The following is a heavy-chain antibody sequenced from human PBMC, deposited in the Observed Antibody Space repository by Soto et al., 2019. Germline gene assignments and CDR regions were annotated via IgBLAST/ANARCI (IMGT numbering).Heavy chain of an antibody. D-gene: IGHD6-13*01. CDR3: VKVEAAAGRGFHP. CDR1: GFTFGNYA. Sequence: EAQLVQSGGGLVQPGGSVTLSCAAYGFTFGNYAMTWVRQAPGKGLEWVSTITGTGGTTFHADSVKGRFTISRDNSKNTVSLHMTSLRRDDTATYYCVKVEAAAGRGFHPWGQGALVTVS. J-gene: IGHJ5*02. CDR2: ITGTGGTT. V-gene: IGHV3-23*04.